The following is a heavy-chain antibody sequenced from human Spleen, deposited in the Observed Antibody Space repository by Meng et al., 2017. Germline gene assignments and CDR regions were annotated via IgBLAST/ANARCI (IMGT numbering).Heavy chain of an antibody. CDR2: IYHSGST. Sequence: SETLSLTCTVSGGSVSSNSYYWSWIRQPPGKGLEWIGSIYHSGSTYYNPSLKSRVTISVDTSKNQFSLKLSSVTAADTAVYYCAREPEGLVAYWGQGTLVTVSS. V-gene: IGHV4-39*07. CDR3: AREPEGLVAY. CDR1: GGSVSSNSYY. J-gene: IGHJ4*02. D-gene: IGHD2-15*01.